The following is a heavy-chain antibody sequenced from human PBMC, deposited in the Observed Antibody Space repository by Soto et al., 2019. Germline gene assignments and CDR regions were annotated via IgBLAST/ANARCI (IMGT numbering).Heavy chain of an antibody. CDR3: ARSLSYYDFWSGYYPNGMDL. V-gene: IGHV1-69*01. D-gene: IGHD3-3*01. J-gene: IGHJ6*02. CDR2: IVPTFASA. Sequence: QVPLEQSGTEVKKPGSSVKVSCKASGDTSNNYVVSWVRQAPGQGLEWMGGIVPTFASANYAQKFQGRVSITADESTSTVYMELNSLMSEETAVYYCARSLSYYDFWSGYYPNGMDLWGQGTTVSVSS. CDR1: GDTSNNYV.